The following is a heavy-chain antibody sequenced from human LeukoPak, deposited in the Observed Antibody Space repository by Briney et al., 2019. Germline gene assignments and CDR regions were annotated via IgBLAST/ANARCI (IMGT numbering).Heavy chain of an antibody. J-gene: IGHJ4*02. CDR3: ARDRNAVVPAAIKY. CDR1: GFTFSSYS. V-gene: IGHV3-48*01. Sequence: GGSLRLSCAASGFTFSSYSMNWVRQAPGKGLEWVSYISSSSSTIYYADSVKGRFTISRDNAKSSLYLQMNSLRAEDTAVYYCARDRNAVVPAAIKYWGQGTLVTVSS. CDR2: ISSSSSTI. D-gene: IGHD2-2*01.